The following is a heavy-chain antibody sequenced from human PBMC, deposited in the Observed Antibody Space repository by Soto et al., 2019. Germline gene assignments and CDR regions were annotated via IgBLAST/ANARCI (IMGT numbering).Heavy chain of an antibody. CDR3: ARGDFWSGNCDY. D-gene: IGHD3-3*01. Sequence: EVQLVESWGGLVKPGGSLRLSCAASGFTFSTYSMIWVRQAPGKGLEWVSSISSSTSYIYYADSVKGRFTISRDNAKNSLYLQMNSLRAEDTAVYYCARGDFWSGNCDYWGQGTLVTVSS. CDR1: GFTFSTYS. J-gene: IGHJ4*02. CDR2: ISSSTSYI. V-gene: IGHV3-21*01.